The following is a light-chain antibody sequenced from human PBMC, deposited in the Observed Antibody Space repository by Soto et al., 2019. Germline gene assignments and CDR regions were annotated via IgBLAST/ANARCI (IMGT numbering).Light chain of an antibody. CDR2: DES. J-gene: IGLJ1*01. Sequence: SYELTQPPSVSVAPGQTARITCGGNNIGSKSVHWYQQKPGQAPVLVVYDESDRPSGIPERFSGSNSGNTATLTISRVEAGDEADYYCQVWDSSSDHPNYVFGTGTKVTVL. V-gene: IGLV3-21*02. CDR1: NIGSKS. CDR3: QVWDSSSDHPNYV.